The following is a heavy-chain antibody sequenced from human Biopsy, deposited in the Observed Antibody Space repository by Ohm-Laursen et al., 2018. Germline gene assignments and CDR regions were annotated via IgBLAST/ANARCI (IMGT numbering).Heavy chain of an antibody. V-gene: IGHV4-59*06. D-gene: IGHD4-23*01. CDR2: IYYSGTT. J-gene: IGHJ2*01. CDR1: GGSASSYL. CDR3: ARRPYGGTRYWYFDL. Sequence: SETLSLTCSVSGGSASSYLWSWIRQPPGKGLEWIGYIYYSGTTYYNPSLKSLVTISVDTSKNQFSLKLNSVTAADTAVYYCARRPYGGTRYWYFDLWGRGTLVTVSS.